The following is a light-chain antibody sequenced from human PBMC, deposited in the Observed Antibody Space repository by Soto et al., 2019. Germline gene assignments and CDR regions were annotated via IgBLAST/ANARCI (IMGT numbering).Light chain of an antibody. CDR3: QQSYSTPYT. Sequence: DIQMTQSPSSLSACVGDRVTITCRASQSISSYLNWYQQKPGKAPKLLIYGASSLQSGVPSRFSGSGSGTDFTLTISSLQPEDFATYYCQQSYSTPYTCGQGTKLEIK. CDR2: GAS. CDR1: QSISSY. J-gene: IGKJ2*01. V-gene: IGKV1-39*01.